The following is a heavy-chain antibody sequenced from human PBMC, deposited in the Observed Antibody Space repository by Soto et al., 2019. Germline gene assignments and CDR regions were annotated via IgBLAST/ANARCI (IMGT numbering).Heavy chain of an antibody. Sequence: QVQLVESGGGVVQPGRSLRLSCAASGFTFSSYAMHWVRQAPGKGLEWVAVISYDGSNKYYADSVKGRITISRDNYKNSLYWQMNSLSVEDKAVYYCARARAPTYDYWCGIVDYGGQGTLVTVSS. CDR1: GFTFSSYA. D-gene: IGHD3-3*01. CDR3: ARARAPTYDYWCGIVDY. CDR2: ISYDGSNK. V-gene: IGHV3-30-3*01. J-gene: IGHJ4*02.